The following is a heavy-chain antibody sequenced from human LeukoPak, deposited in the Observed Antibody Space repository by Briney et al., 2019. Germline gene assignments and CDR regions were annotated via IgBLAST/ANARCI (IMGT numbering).Heavy chain of an antibody. CDR3: ARERKVLRYFDWLRYGMDV. Sequence: GSSVKVSCKASGGTFSSYAITWVRQATGRGLEWMGWMNPNSGNTGYAHKFQGRVTMTRNTSISTAYMELSSLRSEDTAVYYCARERKVLRYFDWLRYGMDVWGQGTTVTVSS. J-gene: IGHJ6*02. CDR1: GGTFSSYA. CDR2: MNPNSGNT. D-gene: IGHD3-9*01. V-gene: IGHV1-8*02.